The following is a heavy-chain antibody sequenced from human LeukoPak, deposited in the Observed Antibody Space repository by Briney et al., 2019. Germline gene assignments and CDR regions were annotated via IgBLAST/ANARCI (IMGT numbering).Heavy chain of an antibody. CDR2: ISGSGGST. Sequence: GGSLRLSCAASGFTFSDEGMHWVRQAPGKGLEWVSAISGSGGSTYYADSVKGRFTISRDNSKNTLYLQMNSLRAEDTAVYYCAEDGGSYFPDYYGMDVWGQGTTVTVSS. CDR3: AEDGGSYFPDYYGMDV. V-gene: IGHV3-23*01. D-gene: IGHD1-26*01. CDR1: GFTFSDEG. J-gene: IGHJ6*02.